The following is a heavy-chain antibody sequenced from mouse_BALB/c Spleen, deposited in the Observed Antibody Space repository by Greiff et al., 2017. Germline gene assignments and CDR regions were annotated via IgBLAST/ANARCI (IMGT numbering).Heavy chain of an antibody. V-gene: IGHV1-7*01. CDR2: INPSTGYT. J-gene: IGHJ3*01. D-gene: IGHD2-4*01. CDR1: GYTFTSYW. CDR3: ASMITFAY. Sequence: QVQLQQSGAELAKPGASVKMSCKASGYTFTSYWMHWVKQRPGQGLGWIGYINPSTGYTEYNQKFKDKATLTADKSSSTAYMQLSSLTSEDSAVYYCASMITFAYWGQGTLVTVSA.